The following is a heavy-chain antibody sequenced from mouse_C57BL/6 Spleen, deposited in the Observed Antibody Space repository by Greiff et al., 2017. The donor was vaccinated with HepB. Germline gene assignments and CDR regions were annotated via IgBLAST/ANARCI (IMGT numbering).Heavy chain of an antibody. J-gene: IGHJ3*01. Sequence: EVKLQESGGGLVQPGGSLSLSCAASGFTFTDYYMSWVRQPPGKALEWLGFIRNKANGYTTEYSASVKGRFTISRDNSQSILYLQMNALRAEDSATYYCARVYSNYVWFAYWGQGTLVTVSA. CDR1: GFTFTDYY. CDR2: IRNKANGYTT. CDR3: ARVYSNYVWFAY. V-gene: IGHV7-3*01. D-gene: IGHD2-5*01.